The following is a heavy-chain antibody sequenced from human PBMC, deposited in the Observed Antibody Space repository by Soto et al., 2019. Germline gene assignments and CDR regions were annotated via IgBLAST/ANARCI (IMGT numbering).Heavy chain of an antibody. J-gene: IGHJ5*02. D-gene: IGHD2-15*01. CDR1: GCPISSGGYY. CDR3: ARCSRVVGPAPGLDP. Sequence: TLSLTCPVSGCPISSGGYYWSWIRQQPGKGLEWIGYIYYSGTNYYNPSLKSRVTISVDTSQHQFSLKLRSVSAADTALYYCARCSRVVGPAPGLDPWGRGTLVTVSS. CDR2: IYYSGTN. V-gene: IGHV4-31*03.